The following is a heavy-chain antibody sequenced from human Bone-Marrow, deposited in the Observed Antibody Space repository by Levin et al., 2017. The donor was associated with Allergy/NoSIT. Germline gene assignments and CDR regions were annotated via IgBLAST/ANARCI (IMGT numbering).Heavy chain of an antibody. J-gene: IGHJ6*02. CDR1: GFTFSSYG. V-gene: IGHV3-30*18. D-gene: IGHD3-22*01. CDR2: ISYDGRNE. CDR3: AKATDPPPFYDSSGYYPDYYYYYGVDV. Sequence: GGSLRLSCAASGFTFSSYGMHWVRQAPGKGLEWVAVISYDGRNEYYGDSVTGRFTISRDNSKNTLFLQMNSLKTEDTAVYYCAKATDPPPFYDSSGYYPDYYYYYGVDVWGQGTTVTVSS.